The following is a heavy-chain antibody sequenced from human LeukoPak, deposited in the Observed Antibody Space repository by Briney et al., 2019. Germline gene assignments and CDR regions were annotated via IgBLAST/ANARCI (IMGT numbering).Heavy chain of an antibody. Sequence: GGSLRLSCVASGFTFSNAWMSWVRQAPGKGLEWVSVVYSGGSTYYADSVKGRFTISRDNSKNTLYLQMNSLRAEDTAVYYCARSSSGYSYSLGYWGQGTLVTVSS. V-gene: IGHV3-53*01. D-gene: IGHD3-22*01. CDR1: GFTFSNAW. CDR2: VYSGGST. CDR3: ARSSSGYSYSLGY. J-gene: IGHJ4*02.